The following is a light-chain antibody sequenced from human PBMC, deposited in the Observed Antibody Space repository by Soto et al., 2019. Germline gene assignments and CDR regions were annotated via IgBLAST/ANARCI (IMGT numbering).Light chain of an antibody. J-gene: IGLJ3*02. CDR1: SSDVVNDLL. V-gene: IGLV2-23*01. Sequence: QSALTQPASVSGSPGQSITISCTGTSSDVVNDLLVSWYQQQPGKAPKLMIYATSKRPSGVSNRFSGSKSGDTASLTISGLQAEDEADYYCTSFARGSTLVFGGGTKVTVL. CDR3: TSFARGSTLV. CDR2: ATS.